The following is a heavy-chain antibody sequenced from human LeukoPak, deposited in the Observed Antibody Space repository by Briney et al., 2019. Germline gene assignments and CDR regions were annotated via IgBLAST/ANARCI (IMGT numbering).Heavy chain of an antibody. V-gene: IGHV1-8*01. CDR2: MNPNSGNT. Sequence: GASVKVSCKASGYTFTSYDINWVRQATGHGLEWMGWMNPNSGNTGYAQKFQGRVTMTRNTSISTAYMELSSLRSEDTAVYYCARVIYGSSSGMDVWFDPWGQGTLVTVSS. J-gene: IGHJ5*02. CDR3: ARVIYGSSSGMDVWFDP. CDR1: GYTFTSYD. D-gene: IGHD6-6*01.